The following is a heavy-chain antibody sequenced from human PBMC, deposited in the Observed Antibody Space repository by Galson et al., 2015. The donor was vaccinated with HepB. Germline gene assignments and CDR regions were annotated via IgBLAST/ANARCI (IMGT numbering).Heavy chain of an antibody. D-gene: IGHD4-17*01. Sequence: SVKVSCKASGGTFSSYAISWVRQAPGQGLEWMGVINPSGGSTTYAQRLQGRVTMSRDTSTRTVYLDLRSLRSEDTAVYYCARGDDYGDYVLVYWGQGTLVTVSS. J-gene: IGHJ4*02. CDR1: GGTFSSYA. V-gene: IGHV1-46*04. CDR2: INPSGGST. CDR3: ARGDDYGDYVLVY.